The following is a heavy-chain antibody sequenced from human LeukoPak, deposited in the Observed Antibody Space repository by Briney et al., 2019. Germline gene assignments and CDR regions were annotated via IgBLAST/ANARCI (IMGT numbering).Heavy chain of an antibody. Sequence: GGSLRLSCAASGFTFSSYSMNWVRQAPGKGLEWVSYISSGSSNILYADSVKGRFTISRDNAKNSLYLQMNSLRAEDTAVYYCAREPLDYWGQGTLVTVPS. CDR1: GFTFSSYS. CDR3: AREPLDY. J-gene: IGHJ4*02. V-gene: IGHV3-48*01. CDR2: ISSGSSNI.